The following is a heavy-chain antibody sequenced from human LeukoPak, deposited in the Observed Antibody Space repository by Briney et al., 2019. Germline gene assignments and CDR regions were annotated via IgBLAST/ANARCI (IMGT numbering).Heavy chain of an antibody. Sequence: GGSLRLSCAASGFTVSSNYMSWVRQAPGKGLEWVSVIYSGGSTYYADSVKGRFTISRDNSKNTLYLQMNSLRAEDTAVYYCARGPTDCSSTSCYPAFDIWGQGTMVTVSS. CDR1: GFTVSSNY. V-gene: IGHV3-66*01. CDR3: ARGPTDCSSTSCYPAFDI. J-gene: IGHJ3*02. D-gene: IGHD2-2*01. CDR2: IYSGGST.